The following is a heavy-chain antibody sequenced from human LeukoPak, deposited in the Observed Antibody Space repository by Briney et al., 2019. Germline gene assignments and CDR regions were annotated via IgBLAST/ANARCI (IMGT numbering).Heavy chain of an antibody. V-gene: IGHV3-23*01. D-gene: IGHD3-22*01. CDR3: ARFDYYDSSGYQTY. CDR2: ISGSGGST. CDR1: GFTFSSYA. Sequence: GGSLRLSCAASGFTFSSYAMSWVRQAPGKGLEWASAISGSGGSTYYADSVKGRFTISRDNSKNTLYLQMNSLGAEDTAVYYCARFDYYDSSGYQTYWGQGTLVTVSS. J-gene: IGHJ4*02.